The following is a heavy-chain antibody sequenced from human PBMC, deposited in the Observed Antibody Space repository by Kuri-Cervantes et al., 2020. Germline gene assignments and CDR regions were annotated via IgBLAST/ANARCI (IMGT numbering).Heavy chain of an antibody. Sequence: SETLSLTCTVSGGSISSGSYYWSWIRQPAGKRLEWIGRIYTSGSTNYNPSLKSRVTISVDTSKNQFSLKLSSVTAADTAVYYCARHYYDSSGYFGFWYFDLWGRGTLVTVSS. D-gene: IGHD3-22*01. CDR3: ARHYYDSSGYFGFWYFDL. CDR2: IYTSGST. V-gene: IGHV4-61*02. CDR1: GGSISSGSYY. J-gene: IGHJ2*01.